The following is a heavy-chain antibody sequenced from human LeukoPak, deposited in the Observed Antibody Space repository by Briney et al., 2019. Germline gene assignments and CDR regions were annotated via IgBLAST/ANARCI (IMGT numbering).Heavy chain of an antibody. CDR2: IFYSGTS. CDR1: GDSVNNSTYY. J-gene: IGHJ5*02. Sequence: SETLSLTCTVSGDSVNNSTYYWGWIRQPPGKGLEWIGNIFYSGTSYYSPSLKSRVSISLDTSKNHFSLRLSSVTAADTAVYYCARLKWRDTVVVVGARRYAWFDPWGQGTLVTVSS. D-gene: IGHD2-15*01. V-gene: IGHV4-39*07. CDR3: ARLKWRDTVVVVGARRYAWFDP.